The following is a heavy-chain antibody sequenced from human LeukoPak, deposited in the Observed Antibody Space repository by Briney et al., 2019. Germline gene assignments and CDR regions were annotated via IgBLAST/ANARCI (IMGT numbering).Heavy chain of an antibody. CDR3: AREIIDSTSYYYYGMDV. CDR2: IYGAGAT. V-gene: IGHV3-66*01. Sequence: GGSLRLSCAASGFTVSDNYMTWVRQAPGKGLEWVSSIYGAGATHYAESVKGRFTISRDNSKNTLYLQMNSLRAEDTAVYYCAREIIDSTSYYYYGMDVWGQGTTVTVSS. D-gene: IGHD2-2*01. J-gene: IGHJ6*02. CDR1: GFTVSDNY.